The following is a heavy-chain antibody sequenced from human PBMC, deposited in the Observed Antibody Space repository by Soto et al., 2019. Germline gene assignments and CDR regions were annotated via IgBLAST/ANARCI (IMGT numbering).Heavy chain of an antibody. Sequence: ASVKVSCKASGGTFSSYAISWVRQAPGQGLEWMGGIIPIFGTANYAQKFQGRVTITADESTSTAYMELSSLRSEDTAVYYCARTMVGKYCSGGSCYPKTDYFDYWGQGTLVTVSS. CDR3: ARTMVGKYCSGGSCYPKTDYFDY. CDR1: GGTFSSYA. V-gene: IGHV1-69*13. J-gene: IGHJ4*02. D-gene: IGHD2-15*01. CDR2: IIPIFGTA.